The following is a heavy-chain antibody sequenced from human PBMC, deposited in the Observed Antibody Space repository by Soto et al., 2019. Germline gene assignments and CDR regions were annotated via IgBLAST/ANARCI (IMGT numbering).Heavy chain of an antibody. J-gene: IGHJ6*02. CDR1: GFSLSTSGVG. Sequence: SGPTLVKPTQTLTLTCTFSGFSLSTSGVGVGWIRQPPGKALEWLALIYWNDDKRYSPSLESRLTITKDTSKNQVVLTVSNMDPVDTATYYCTRASVYYYNMDVWGQGTTVTVSS. CDR2: IYWNDDK. D-gene: IGHD3-3*01. CDR3: TRASVYYYNMDV. V-gene: IGHV2-5*01.